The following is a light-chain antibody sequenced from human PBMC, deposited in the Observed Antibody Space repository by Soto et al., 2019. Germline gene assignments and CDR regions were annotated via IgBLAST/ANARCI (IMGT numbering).Light chain of an antibody. CDR1: QSVSSN. V-gene: IGKV3-15*01. J-gene: IGKJ4*01. CDR3: QQYNNWPSLT. CDR2: GAS. Sequence: EIVMTQSPVTLSVSPGERATLSCRASQSVSSNLAWYQQKPGQAPRLLIYGASTRATGIPARFSGSGSGTAFTLTISSLQSEDLAAYYCQQYNNWPSLTFGGGTKVEIK.